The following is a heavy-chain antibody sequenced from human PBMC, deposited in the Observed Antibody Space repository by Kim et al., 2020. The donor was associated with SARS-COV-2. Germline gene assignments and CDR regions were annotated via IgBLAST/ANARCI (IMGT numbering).Heavy chain of an antibody. V-gene: IGHV3-48*03. J-gene: IGHJ4*02. CDR3: ARGPNYSPFDY. Sequence: YAASVRGRFTISRDNDKNSLYLQMNSLSAEDTAVYYCARGPNYSPFDYWGQGTLVTVSS. D-gene: IGHD4-4*01.